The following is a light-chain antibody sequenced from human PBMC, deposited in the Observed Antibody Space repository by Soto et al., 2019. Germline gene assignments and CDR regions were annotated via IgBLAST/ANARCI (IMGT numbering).Light chain of an antibody. J-gene: IGKJ2*01. Sequence: EIVLTQSPGTLSLSPGESATLSCRASQSVSDNSLAWYQQISGQAPRLVVYDASGRASGIPDRFSGSGSETDFTLTISKLEPEDFAVYYCHQYGTSPYTFGQGTRLESK. CDR1: QSVSDNS. CDR2: DAS. CDR3: HQYGTSPYT. V-gene: IGKV3-20*01.